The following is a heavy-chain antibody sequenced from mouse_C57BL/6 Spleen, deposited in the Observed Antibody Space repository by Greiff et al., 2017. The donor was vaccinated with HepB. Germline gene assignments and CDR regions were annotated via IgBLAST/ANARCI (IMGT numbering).Heavy chain of an antibody. CDR1: GYTFTSYW. CDR3: AISDGYYGYAMDY. Sequence: VQLQQSGAELVKPGASVKMSCKASGYTFTSYWITWVKQRPGQGLEWIGDIYPGSGSTNYNEKFKSKATRTVDTSSSTAYMQLSSLTSEDSAVYYCAISDGYYGYAMDYWGQGTSVTVSS. D-gene: IGHD2-3*01. J-gene: IGHJ4*01. V-gene: IGHV1-55*01. CDR2: IYPGSGST.